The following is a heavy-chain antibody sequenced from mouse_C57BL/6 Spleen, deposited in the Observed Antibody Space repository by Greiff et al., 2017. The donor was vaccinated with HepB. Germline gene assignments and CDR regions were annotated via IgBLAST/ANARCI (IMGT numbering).Heavy chain of an antibody. J-gene: IGHJ2*01. V-gene: IGHV5-9*01. CDR1: GFTFSSYT. Sequence: EVKLEESGGGLVKPGGSLKLSCAASGFTFSSYTMSWVRQTPEKRLEWVATISGGGGNTYYPDSVKGRFTISRDNAKNTLYLQMSSLRSEDTALYYCARQGAGYFDYWGQGTTLTVSS. CDR2: ISGGGGNT. CDR3: ARQGAGYFDY.